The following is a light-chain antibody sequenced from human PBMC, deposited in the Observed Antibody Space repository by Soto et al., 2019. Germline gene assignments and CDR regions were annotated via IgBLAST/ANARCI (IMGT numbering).Light chain of an antibody. V-gene: IGLV1-44*01. Sequence: QAVVTQPPSASGTPGQRVTMSCSGSRPNIGSNTVNWYQQFPGTAPKVLIYSNDQRPSGVPDRFSGSKSDTSASLAISGLQSEDEADYYCAAWDDSLKVVVFGGGTQLTVL. CDR3: AAWDDSLKVVV. CDR1: RPNIGSNT. CDR2: SND. J-gene: IGLJ2*01.